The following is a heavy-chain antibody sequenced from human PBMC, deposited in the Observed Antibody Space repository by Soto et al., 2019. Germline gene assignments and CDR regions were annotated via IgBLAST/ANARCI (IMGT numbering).Heavy chain of an antibody. Sequence: XSLTCTVSGASFKAGGYYWTWIRHHPVKGLEWIGYIYYSGTTYYTPSLESRVTMSVDLSTNQFSLRLTSVTAADTAVYXXXXNRAXDFYCFESWGXGALVTVSS. CDR3: XXNRAXDFYCFES. V-gene: IGHV4-31*03. D-gene: IGHD2-21*01. CDR2: IYYSGTT. J-gene: IGHJ4*02. CDR1: GASFKAGGYY.